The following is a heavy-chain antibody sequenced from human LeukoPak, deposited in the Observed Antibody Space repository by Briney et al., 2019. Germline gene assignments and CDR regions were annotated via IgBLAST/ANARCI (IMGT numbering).Heavy chain of an antibody. D-gene: IGHD3-22*01. V-gene: IGHV4-31*03. J-gene: IGHJ4*02. CDR2: IYYSGST. CDR1: GGSISSGGYY. CDR3: ARGLYDSSGYYYEATSPSDKYYFDY. Sequence: PSETLSLTCTVSGGSISSGGYYWSWIRQHPGKGLEWIGYIYYSGSTYYNPSLKSRVTISVDTSKNQFSLKLSSVTAADTAVYYCARGLYDSSGYYYEATSPSDKYYFDYWGQGTLVTVSS.